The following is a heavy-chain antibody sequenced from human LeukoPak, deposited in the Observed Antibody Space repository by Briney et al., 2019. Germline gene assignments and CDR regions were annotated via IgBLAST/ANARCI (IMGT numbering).Heavy chain of an antibody. CDR3: ARGRGTIYMFDY. J-gene: IGHJ4*02. Sequence: GGSLRLSCAASGFTFNRYWMHWVRQVPGKGLARVSRINSDGSSTTYADSVKGRFTISRDNARNTLYLQMNSLRAEDTAVYYCARGRGTIYMFDYWGQGTLVTVSS. D-gene: IGHD2/OR15-2a*01. CDR2: INSDGSST. V-gene: IGHV3-74*01. CDR1: GFTFNRYW.